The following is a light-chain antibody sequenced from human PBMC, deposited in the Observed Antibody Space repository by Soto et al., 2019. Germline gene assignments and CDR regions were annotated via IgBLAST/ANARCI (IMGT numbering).Light chain of an antibody. CDR1: QSVRSF. J-gene: IGKJ1*01. Sequence: IGWTQYQGTLSLSPGERATLSCRASQSVRSFLAWYQQKPGQAPRLLIYGASNRATGIPDRFSGSGSGTDFTLTISRLEPEDFAVYYCQQYGSSGTFGQRTNV. CDR2: GAS. V-gene: IGKV3-20*01. CDR3: QQYGSSGT.